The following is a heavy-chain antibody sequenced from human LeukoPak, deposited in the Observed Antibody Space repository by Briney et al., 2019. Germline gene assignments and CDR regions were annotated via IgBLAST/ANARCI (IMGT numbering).Heavy chain of an antibody. Sequence: GASVKVSCKASGGTFSSYAISWVRQAPGQGLEWMGWISAYNGNTNYAQKLQGRVTMTTDTSTSTAYMELRSLRSDDTAVYYCARGHDILTGYYRYVFDYWGQGTLVTVSS. V-gene: IGHV1-18*01. CDR3: ARGHDILTGYYRYVFDY. CDR2: ISAYNGNT. J-gene: IGHJ4*02. D-gene: IGHD3-9*01. CDR1: GGTFSSYA.